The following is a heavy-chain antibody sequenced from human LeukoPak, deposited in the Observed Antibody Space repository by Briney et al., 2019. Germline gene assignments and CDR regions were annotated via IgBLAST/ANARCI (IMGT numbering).Heavy chain of an antibody. D-gene: IGHD1-26*01. CDR3: ARDVGGSFFSDAFDF. J-gene: IGHJ3*01. CDR1: GYTFTGYY. Sequence: ASVKVSCKASGYTFTGYYMHWVRQAPGQGLEWMGWINPNNGGTNYAQNFQGRVTMTRDTSISTAYMDLSRLRSDDTAVYYCARDVGGSFFSDAFDFWGQGTMVTLSS. V-gene: IGHV1-2*02. CDR2: INPNNGGT.